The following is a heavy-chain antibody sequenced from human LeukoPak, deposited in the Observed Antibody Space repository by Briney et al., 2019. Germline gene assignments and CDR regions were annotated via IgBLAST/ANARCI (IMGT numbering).Heavy chain of an antibody. D-gene: IGHD3-10*01. Sequence: GSLRLSCAASGFTFSSYEMNWVRQAPGKGLEGVSFITSGGTTIYYADSVKGRFTISRDNAKNSLYLQMNSLRAEDTAVYYCTRDTIRGATSKFDYWGQGTLVTVSS. J-gene: IGHJ4*02. CDR2: ITSGGTTI. CDR1: GFTFSSYE. CDR3: TRDTIRGATSKFDY. V-gene: IGHV3-48*03.